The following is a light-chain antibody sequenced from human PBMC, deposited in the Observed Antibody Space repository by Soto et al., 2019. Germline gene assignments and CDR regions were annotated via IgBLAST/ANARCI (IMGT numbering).Light chain of an antibody. V-gene: IGKV3-20*01. CDR3: QQYGSSPPWT. CDR1: QSVSSSY. J-gene: IGKJ1*01. Sequence: EIVLTQSPGTLSLSPGERATLSCRASQSVSSSYLAWYQQKPGQAPRLLIYGASSRATVIPDRFSGSGSGTDFTHTISRLEPEDFAVYYCQQYGSSPPWTFGQGTKVEIQ. CDR2: GAS.